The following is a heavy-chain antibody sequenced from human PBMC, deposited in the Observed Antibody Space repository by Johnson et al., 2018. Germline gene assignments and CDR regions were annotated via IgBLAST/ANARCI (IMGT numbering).Heavy chain of an antibody. D-gene: IGHD3-10*01. Sequence: QVQLQESGPGLVKPSETLSLTCSVSTGSISSNYWTWIRQPPGKGLEWIGYIYYSGSTNYNPSLKSRVTILADTSKNQTSLKLTSVTAADTAVYYCAGGLSGHYYYYMDVWGKGTTVTVSS. CDR3: AGGLSGHYYYYMDV. J-gene: IGHJ6*03. CDR1: TGSISSNY. CDR2: IYYSGST. V-gene: IGHV4-59*01.